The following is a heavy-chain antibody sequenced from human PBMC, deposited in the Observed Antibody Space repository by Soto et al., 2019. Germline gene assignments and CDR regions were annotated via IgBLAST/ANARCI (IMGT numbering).Heavy chain of an antibody. J-gene: IGHJ4*02. V-gene: IGHV3-7*05. CDR3: AGRSPQPQYFFDY. Sequence: GGSLRLSCAASGFTFSSYWMSWVRQAPGKGLEWVANIKQDGSEKYYVDSVKGRFTISRDNAKNSLYLQMNSLRAEDTAVYFCAGRSPQPQYFFDYWGQGTLVTVSS. CDR1: GFTFSSYW. D-gene: IGHD2-2*01. CDR2: IKQDGSEK.